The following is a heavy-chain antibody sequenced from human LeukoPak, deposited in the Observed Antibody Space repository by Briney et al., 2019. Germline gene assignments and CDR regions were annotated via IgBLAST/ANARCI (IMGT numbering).Heavy chain of an antibody. V-gene: IGHV3-48*03. CDR3: ARELLEVYYFDY. D-gene: IGHD3-10*01. Sequence: PGGSLRLSCAASGFSFSSYEMNWVRQAPGKGLEWVSYISSSGSIMYSADSVKGRFTISRDNAKNTLYLQMNSLRAEDTAVYYCARELLEVYYFDYWGQGTLVTVSS. J-gene: IGHJ4*02. CDR2: ISSSGSIM. CDR1: GFSFSSYE.